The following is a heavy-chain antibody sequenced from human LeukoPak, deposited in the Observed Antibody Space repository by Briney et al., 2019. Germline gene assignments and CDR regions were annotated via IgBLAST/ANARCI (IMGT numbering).Heavy chain of an antibody. CDR1: GFTFSSYG. V-gene: IGHV3-30*18. CDR2: ISYDGSNK. CDR3: AKGPLHIAVAGSPDY. D-gene: IGHD6-19*01. J-gene: IGHJ4*02. Sequence: PGGSLRLSCAASGFTFSSYGMHWVRQAPGKGLEWVAVISYDGSNKYYADSVKGRFTISRDNSKNTLYLQMNSLRAEDTAVYYCAKGPLHIAVAGSPDYWGQGTLVTVSS.